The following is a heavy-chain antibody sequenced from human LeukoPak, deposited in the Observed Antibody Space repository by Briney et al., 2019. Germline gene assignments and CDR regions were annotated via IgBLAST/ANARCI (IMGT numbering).Heavy chain of an antibody. CDR1: GGSISSYY. CDR3: ASTSLYAFDI. V-gene: IGHV4-59*12. D-gene: IGHD1-26*01. Sequence: KASETLSLTCTVSGGSISSYYWSWIRQPPGKGLEWIGYIYYSGSTNYNPSLKSRVTISVDKSKNQFSLKLSSVTAADTAVYYCASTSLYAFDIWGQGTMVTVSS. J-gene: IGHJ3*02. CDR2: IYYSGST.